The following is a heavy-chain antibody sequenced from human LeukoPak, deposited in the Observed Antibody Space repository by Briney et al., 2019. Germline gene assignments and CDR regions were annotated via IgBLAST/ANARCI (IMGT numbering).Heavy chain of an antibody. CDR3: ASDCSSPSCYRQFDY. D-gene: IGHD2-2*02. J-gene: IGHJ4*02. CDR2: INPNSGCT. V-gene: IGHV1-2*02. Sequence: ASVNVSCKASGYTFTGYYMHLVRQAPGQGLEGMGWINPNSGCTNYAQKVPGRFTITRDTSISTAYMELSRLRSADTAVYYCASDCSSPSCYRQFDYWDQGSLVTV. CDR1: GYTFTGYY.